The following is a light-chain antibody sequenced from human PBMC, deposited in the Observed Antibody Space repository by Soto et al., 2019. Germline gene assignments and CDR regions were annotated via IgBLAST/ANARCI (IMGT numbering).Light chain of an antibody. V-gene: IGKV1-5*01. J-gene: IGKJ1*01. CDR1: QSISSW. CDR2: AAS. CDR3: QQYSRHSPGT. Sequence: DIQMTQSPSTLSASVGDRVTITCRASQSISSWLAWYQQKPGKAPKLLIFAASSLQSGVPSRFSGSRSGPDFTLTISSLQPDDFATYYCQQYSRHSPGTFGQGTKVDIK.